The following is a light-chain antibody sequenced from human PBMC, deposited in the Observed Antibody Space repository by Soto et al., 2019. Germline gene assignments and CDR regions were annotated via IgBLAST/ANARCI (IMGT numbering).Light chain of an antibody. J-gene: IGKJ1*01. CDR2: GAS. V-gene: IGKV3-20*01. CDR3: HQYGSSPET. Sequence: EIVLTQSPGTLSLSPGERATLSCRASQSVSSSYLAWYQQKPVQAPRLLIYGASSRATGSPDRFSGSGSETAFTLTISRLEPEDFAVYYCHQYGSSPETFGQGTKVDIK. CDR1: QSVSSSY.